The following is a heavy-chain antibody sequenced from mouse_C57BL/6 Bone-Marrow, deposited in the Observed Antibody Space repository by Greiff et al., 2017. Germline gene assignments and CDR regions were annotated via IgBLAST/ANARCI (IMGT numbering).Heavy chain of an antibody. Sequence: EVQVVESGAELVKPGASVKLSCTASGFNIQDYYMHWVKQRTEPGLEWIGRIDPAAGETKYAPKFQGKATITADTSSNTAYLQLSSLTSEDTAVYYCARFDTTVVDAMDYWGQGTSVTVSS. CDR3: ARFDTTVVDAMDY. J-gene: IGHJ4*01. D-gene: IGHD1-1*01. CDR2: IDPAAGET. V-gene: IGHV14-2*01. CDR1: GFNIQDYY.